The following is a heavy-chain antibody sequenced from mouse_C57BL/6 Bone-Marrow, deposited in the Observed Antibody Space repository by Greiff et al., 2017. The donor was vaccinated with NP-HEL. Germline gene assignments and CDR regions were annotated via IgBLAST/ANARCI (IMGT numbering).Heavy chain of an antibody. V-gene: IGHV1-18*01. J-gene: IGHJ3*01. CDR2: INPNNGGT. CDR3: ARGYYGSKAY. D-gene: IGHD1-1*01. CDR1: GYTFTDYN. Sequence: EVKLVESGPELVKPGASVKIPCKASGYTFTDYNMDWVKQSHGKGLEWIGDINPNNGGTIYNQKFKGKATLTVDKSSSTAYMELRSLTSEDTAVYYCARGYYGSKAYWGQGTLVTVSA.